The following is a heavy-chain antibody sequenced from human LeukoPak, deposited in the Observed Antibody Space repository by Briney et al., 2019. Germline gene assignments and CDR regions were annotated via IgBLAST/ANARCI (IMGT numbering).Heavy chain of an antibody. D-gene: IGHD6-19*01. V-gene: IGHV1-24*01. CDR2: FDPEDGET. CDR1: GYTLTELS. CDR3: ATDGYSSGWFEADY. J-gene: IGHJ4*02. Sequence: ASVKVPCKVSGYTLTELSMHWVRQAPGKGLEWMGGFDPEDGETIYAQKFQGRVTMTEDTSTDTAYMELSSLRSEDTAVYYCATDGYSSGWFEADYWGQGTLVTVSS.